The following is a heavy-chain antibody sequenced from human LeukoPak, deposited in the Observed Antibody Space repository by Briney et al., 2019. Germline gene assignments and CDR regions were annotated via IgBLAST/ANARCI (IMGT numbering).Heavy chain of an antibody. J-gene: IGHJ4*02. CDR1: GGSFSHYY. V-gene: IGHV4-34*01. CDR3: ARLDDRAARIAVGRSSTWSSRRGFDY. Sequence: SETLSLTCTVYGGSFSHYYWSWIRQPPGKGLEWIGSIYHSGSTYYNPSLKSRVTISVDTSKNQFSLKLNSVTAADTAVYYCARLDDRAARIAVGRSSTWSSRRGFDYWGQRTLVTVSS. CDR2: IYHSGST. D-gene: IGHD6-13*01.